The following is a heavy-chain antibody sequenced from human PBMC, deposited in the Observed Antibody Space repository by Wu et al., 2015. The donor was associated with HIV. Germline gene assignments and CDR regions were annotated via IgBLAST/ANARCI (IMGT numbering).Heavy chain of an antibody. CDR2: IIPMFGTS. CDR1: GDTFNKYA. CDR3: ATRIGNMEAFNI. Sequence: QVQLVQSGADMKKPGSSVKVSCKASGDTFNKYAITWVRQAPGQGLEWMGRIIPMFGTSIYAKSFQDRVTITADESTTTAYMELSSLTFEDTAMYYCATRIGNMEAFNIWGQGTMVIVSS. J-gene: IGHJ3*02. V-gene: IGHV1-69*13. D-gene: IGHD1/OR15-1a*01.